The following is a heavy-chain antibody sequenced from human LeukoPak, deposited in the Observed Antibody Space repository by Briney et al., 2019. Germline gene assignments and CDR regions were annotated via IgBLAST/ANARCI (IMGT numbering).Heavy chain of an antibody. V-gene: IGHV3-20*04. Sequence: SGGSLRLSCAASGFIFEEYGMTWVRQAPGKGLEWVSGINGNGGSRGYAASVKGRFTISRDNANNSLYLQMNSLRAEDTAFYYCARGSSFHNYWGQGTLVTVSS. J-gene: IGHJ4*02. CDR1: GFIFEEYG. CDR3: ARGSSFHNY. D-gene: IGHD6-6*01. CDR2: INGNGGSR.